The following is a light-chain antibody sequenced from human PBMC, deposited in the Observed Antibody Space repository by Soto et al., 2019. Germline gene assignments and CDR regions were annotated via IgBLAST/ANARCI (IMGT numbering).Light chain of an antibody. CDR2: EVS. CDR3: SSYTSGSLRV. V-gene: IGLV2-14*01. J-gene: IGLJ1*01. CDR1: SSDVGGYNY. Sequence: QSALTQPASVSGSPGQSITISCTGTSSDVGGYNYVSWYQHHPGKAPKLLIYEVSYRPSGVPDRFSASKSANTASLTISGLQAEDEADYYCSSYTSGSLRVFGTGTKVTVL.